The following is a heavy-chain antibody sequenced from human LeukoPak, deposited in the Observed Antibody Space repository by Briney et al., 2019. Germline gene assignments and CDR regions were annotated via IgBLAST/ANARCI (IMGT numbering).Heavy chain of an antibody. Sequence: ASVKVSCKASGYTFTGYYMHWVRQAPGQGLEWMGWINPNSGGTNYAQKFQGWVTMTRDTSISTAYMELSRLRSDDTAVYYCATGLRLGELSFDYWGQGTLVTVSS. CDR3: ATGLRLGELSFDY. CDR2: INPNSGGT. D-gene: IGHD3-16*02. J-gene: IGHJ4*02. CDR1: GYTFTGYY. V-gene: IGHV1-2*04.